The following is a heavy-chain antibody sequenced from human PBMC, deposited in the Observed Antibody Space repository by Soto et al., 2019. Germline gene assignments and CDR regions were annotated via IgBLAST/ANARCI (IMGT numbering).Heavy chain of an antibody. J-gene: IGHJ4*02. Sequence: EVPLLESGGGVVQPGGSLRLSCAASGFTFSAYAMSWVRQAPGKGLEWVSVISGSGGATYYADSVKGRFTISRDNSKITLYLQMNSLRAEDTAVYYCARQDYSTTWYLKYWGQGALVTVSS. CDR1: GFTFSAYA. CDR2: ISGSGGAT. V-gene: IGHV3-23*01. D-gene: IGHD6-13*01. CDR3: ARQDYSTTWYLKY.